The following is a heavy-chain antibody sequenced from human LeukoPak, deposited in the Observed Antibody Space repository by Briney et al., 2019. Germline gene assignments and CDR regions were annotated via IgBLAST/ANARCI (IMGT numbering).Heavy chain of an antibody. D-gene: IGHD3-9*01. J-gene: IGHJ4*02. V-gene: IGHV3-21*01. CDR3: ARGHYDVLTDSLNQFAY. Sequence: KPGGSLRLSCAASGFTFSSYSMNWVRQAPGKGLEWVSSISSSSSYIYYADSVRGRFTISRDNAKTSLYLQMNSLRAEDTAVYYCARGHYDVLTDSLNQFAYWGQGNLVTVSS. CDR2: ISSSSSYI. CDR1: GFTFSSYS.